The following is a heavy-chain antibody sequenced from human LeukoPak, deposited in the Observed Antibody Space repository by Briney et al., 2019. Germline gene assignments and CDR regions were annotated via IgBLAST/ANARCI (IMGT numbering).Heavy chain of an antibody. CDR1: GFTFSSYG. Sequence: GSLRLSCAASGFTFSSYGMHWVRQAPGEGLEWVAFIRYDGSNKYYADSVKGRFTISRDNSKNTLYLQMNSLRAEDTAVYYCARVLHYYDSSGYSYWGQGTLVTVSS. V-gene: IGHV3-30*02. J-gene: IGHJ4*02. CDR3: ARVLHYYDSSGYSY. CDR2: IRYDGSNK. D-gene: IGHD3-22*01.